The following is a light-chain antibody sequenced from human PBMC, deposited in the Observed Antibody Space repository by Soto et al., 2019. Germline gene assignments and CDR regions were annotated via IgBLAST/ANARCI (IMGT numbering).Light chain of an antibody. CDR3: QQSFSAPRT. CDR1: ETIIDY. V-gene: IGKV1-39*01. CDR2: SAP. Sequence: DIQMSQSPSSLSASVGDSVTITCRASETIIDYLNWYQQQPGEAPKLLIFSAPGLHSGVTSRFRGSGSGTHFTLTISSLQPEDFATYFCQQSFSAPRTFGQGTKLQAK. J-gene: IGKJ2*01.